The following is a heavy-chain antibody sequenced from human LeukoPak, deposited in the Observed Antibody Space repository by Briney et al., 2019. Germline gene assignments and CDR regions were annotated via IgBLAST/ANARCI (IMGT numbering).Heavy chain of an antibody. J-gene: IGHJ4*02. CDR1: GYTLTELS. CDR3: ATGNGYPSLFDY. Sequence: ASVKVSCKVSGYTLTELSVHWVRQAPGKGLEWMGGFDPEDGETIYAQKFQGRVTMTEDTSTDTAYMELSSLRSEDTAVYYCATGNGYPSLFDYWGQGTLVTVSS. D-gene: IGHD6-25*01. CDR2: FDPEDGET. V-gene: IGHV1-24*01.